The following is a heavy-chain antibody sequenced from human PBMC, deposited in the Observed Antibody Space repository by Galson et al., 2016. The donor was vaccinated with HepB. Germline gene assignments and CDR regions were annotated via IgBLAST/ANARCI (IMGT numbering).Heavy chain of an antibody. Sequence: ETLSLTCTVSGESLSGYFWSWIRQPPGKGLGWIGEVNHRGTTNYDPSLESRVTISADTSKNQFSLNLSSVTTADTAVYFCARDGFPGFGSFFDYWGHGALVTVSS. CDR3: ARDGFPGFGSFFDY. V-gene: IGHV4-34*01. D-gene: IGHD3-10*01. CDR1: GESLSGYF. CDR2: VNHRGTT. J-gene: IGHJ4*01.